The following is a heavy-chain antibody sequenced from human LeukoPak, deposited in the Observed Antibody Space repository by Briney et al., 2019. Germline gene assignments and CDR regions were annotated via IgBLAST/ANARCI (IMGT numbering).Heavy chain of an antibody. Sequence: ASVKVSCKASGGTFTGYYMHWVRQAPGQGLEWMGWINPNSGGTNYAQKFQGRVTMTRDTSISTAYMELSRLRSDDTAVYYCARDLTMVRGASNYWGQGTLVTVSS. J-gene: IGHJ4*02. CDR3: ARDLTMVRGASNY. CDR2: INPNSGGT. V-gene: IGHV1-2*02. D-gene: IGHD3-10*01. CDR1: GGTFTGYY.